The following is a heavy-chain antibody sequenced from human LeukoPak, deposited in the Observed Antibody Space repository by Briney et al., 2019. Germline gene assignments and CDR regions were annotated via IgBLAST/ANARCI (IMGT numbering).Heavy chain of an antibody. CDR2: ISYDGSNK. CDR1: GFTFSSYG. V-gene: IGHV3-30*18. J-gene: IGHJ4*02. Sequence: GGSLRFSCAASGFTFSSYGMHGVRQAPGKGLEWAAVISYDGSNKYYADSVKGRFTISRDNSKNTLYLQMNSLRAEDTAVYYCAKDQFYYDYWGQGTLVTVSS. CDR3: AKDQFYYDY. D-gene: IGHD2/OR15-2a*01.